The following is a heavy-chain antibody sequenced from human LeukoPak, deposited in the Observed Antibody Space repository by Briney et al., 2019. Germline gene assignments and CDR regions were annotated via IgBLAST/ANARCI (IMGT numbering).Heavy chain of an antibody. Sequence: ASVKVSCKASGYTFTYYYMHWVRQAPGQGLEWMGIINPSSGSTSYAQKFQGRVTMTSDTSTSTAYMESRSLMFDDTAVYFCARVGVLGASFDQWGQGTLVTVSS. CDR2: INPSSGST. CDR1: GYTFTYYY. D-gene: IGHD1-26*01. CDR3: ARVGVLGASFDQ. J-gene: IGHJ4*02. V-gene: IGHV1-46*01.